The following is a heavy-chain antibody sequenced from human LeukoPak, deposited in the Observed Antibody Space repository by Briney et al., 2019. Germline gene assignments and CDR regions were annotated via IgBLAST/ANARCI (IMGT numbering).Heavy chain of an antibody. Sequence: SETLSLTCTVSGGSISTYSWNWIRQPPGQGLEWIGYVNSNGGTYNNPSLKSRATVSLDMSKNQFSLKLSSATAADTAVYYCARDAGGTWFDPWGQEILVTVSS. CDR3: ARDAGGTWFDP. J-gene: IGHJ5*02. V-gene: IGHV4-59*01. CDR1: GGSISTYS. CDR2: VNSNGGT.